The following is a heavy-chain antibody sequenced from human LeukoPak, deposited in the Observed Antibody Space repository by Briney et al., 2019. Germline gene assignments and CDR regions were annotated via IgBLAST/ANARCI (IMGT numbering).Heavy chain of an antibody. J-gene: IGHJ4*02. D-gene: IGHD6-19*01. Sequence: GGSLRLSCAASGFTFSSYEMNWVRQAPGKGLEWVSYISSSGSTIYYADSVKGRFTISSDNAKNSLYLQMNSLRAEDTAVYYCASMTGYSSGWPDYWGQGTLVTVSS. CDR3: ASMTGYSSGWPDY. CDR1: GFTFSSYE. V-gene: IGHV3-48*03. CDR2: ISSSGSTI.